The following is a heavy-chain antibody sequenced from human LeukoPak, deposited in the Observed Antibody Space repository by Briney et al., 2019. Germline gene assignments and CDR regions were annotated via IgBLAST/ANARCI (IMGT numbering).Heavy chain of an antibody. Sequence: GGSLRLSCAASGFTFSSYGMHWVRQAPGKGLEWVAVIWYEGSNKYYADSVKGRFTISRDNSKNTLYLQMNSLRAEDMAVYYCARFGTRCSSTSCYRNDAFDIWGQGTMVTVSS. V-gene: IGHV3-33*01. J-gene: IGHJ3*02. CDR1: GFTFSSYG. D-gene: IGHD2-2*01. CDR2: IWYEGSNK. CDR3: ARFGTRCSSTSCYRNDAFDI.